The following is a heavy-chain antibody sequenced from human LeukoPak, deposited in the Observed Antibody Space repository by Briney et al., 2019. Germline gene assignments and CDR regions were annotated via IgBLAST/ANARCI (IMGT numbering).Heavy chain of an antibody. CDR2: FNSDTGDT. D-gene: IGHD6-19*01. V-gene: IGHV1-3*01. J-gene: IGHJ4*02. CDR3: VRGGPNRSGWTLDY. Sequence: ASVKVSCKASGYTFTSYDINWVRQATGQRLEWMGWFNSDTGDTHYSQNFQGRLIITRDTSASTAYMELTSLRPEDTAVFFCVRGGPNRSGWTLDYWGQGTLVTVSS. CDR1: GYTFTSYD.